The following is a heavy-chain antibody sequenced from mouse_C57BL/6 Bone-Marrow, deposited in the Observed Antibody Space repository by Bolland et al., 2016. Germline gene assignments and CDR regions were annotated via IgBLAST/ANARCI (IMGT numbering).Heavy chain of an antibody. D-gene: IGHD2-1*01. Sequence: NYATYYVDSVKDRFTISRDDSQSMLYLQMNNLKTEDTAMYYCVRGREAYGNWFAYWGQGTLV. V-gene: IGHV10-3*01. CDR2: NYAT. CDR3: VRGREAYGNWFAY. J-gene: IGHJ3*01.